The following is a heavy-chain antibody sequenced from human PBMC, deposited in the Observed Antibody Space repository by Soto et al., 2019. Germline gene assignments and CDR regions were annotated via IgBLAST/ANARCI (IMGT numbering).Heavy chain of an antibody. CDR3: AKDGEMSTKVRLHAGSGMDV. J-gene: IGHJ6*02. CDR2: ISVSGDNT. D-gene: IGHD1-1*01. Sequence: LRLSCAASGFTFSRYAMNWVRQAPGRGLQWISGISVSGDNTSYVESVRGRFTVYRDNSKNTLYLQMNNLRAEDTALYYCAKDGEMSTKVRLHAGSGMDVWGQGTTVTVSS. CDR1: GFTFSRYA. V-gene: IGHV3-23*01.